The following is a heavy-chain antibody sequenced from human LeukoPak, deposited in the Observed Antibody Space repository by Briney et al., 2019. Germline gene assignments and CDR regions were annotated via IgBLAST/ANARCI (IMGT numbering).Heavy chain of an antibody. CDR2: INPNSGGT. J-gene: IGHJ5*02. D-gene: IGHD3-22*01. CDR1: GYTFTGYY. Sequence: ASVKVSCKASGYTFTGYYMHWVRQAPGQGLEWMGWINPNSGGTNYAQKFQGRVTMTRDTSISTAYMELSSLRSEDTAVYYCAREGYYDSSGYYRTWGQGTLVTVSS. CDR3: AREGYYDSSGYYRT. V-gene: IGHV1-2*02.